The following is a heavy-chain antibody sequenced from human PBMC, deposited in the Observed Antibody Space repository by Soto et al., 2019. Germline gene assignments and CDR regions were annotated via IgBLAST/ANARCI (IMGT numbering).Heavy chain of an antibody. CDR2: IIPILGIA. D-gene: IGHD2-8*02. V-gene: IGHV1-69*02. Sequence: QVQLVQSGAEVKKTGSSVKVSCKASGGTFSSYTISWVRQAPGQGLQWMGRIIPILGIANYAQKFHGRVTIPADKSTRTAYMELSSLRSEDTGVYYCARLSRIEYWFEYWGQGTLVTVSS. CDR1: GGTFSSYT. CDR3: ARLSRIEYWFEY. J-gene: IGHJ4*02.